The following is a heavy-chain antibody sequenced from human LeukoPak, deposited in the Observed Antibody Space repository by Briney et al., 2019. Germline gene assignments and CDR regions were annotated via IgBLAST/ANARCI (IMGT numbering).Heavy chain of an antibody. CDR1: GFTFSSYA. Sequence: GGSLRLSCAASGFTFSSYAMSSVRQALGKGLEWASAISGSGGSTYYADSVKGRFTISRDNSKNTLYLQMNSLRAEDTAVYYCAKDSARLARGEFDPWGQGTLVTVSS. V-gene: IGHV3-23*01. CDR3: AKDSARLARGEFDP. CDR2: ISGSGGST. D-gene: IGHD3-10*01. J-gene: IGHJ5*02.